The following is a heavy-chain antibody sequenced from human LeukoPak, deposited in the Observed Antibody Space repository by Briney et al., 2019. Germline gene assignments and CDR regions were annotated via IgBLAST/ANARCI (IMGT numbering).Heavy chain of an antibody. J-gene: IGHJ4*02. Sequence: GGSLRLSCAASGFTFSDYYMSWIRQAPGKGLEWVSYISSSGSTIYYADSVKGRFTISRDNAKNSLYLQMNSLKAEDTAVYYCARDGNSIVGATTRNYWGQGTLVTVSS. CDR1: GFTFSDYY. CDR3: ARDGNSIVGATTRNY. CDR2: ISSSGSTI. D-gene: IGHD1-26*01. V-gene: IGHV3-11*04.